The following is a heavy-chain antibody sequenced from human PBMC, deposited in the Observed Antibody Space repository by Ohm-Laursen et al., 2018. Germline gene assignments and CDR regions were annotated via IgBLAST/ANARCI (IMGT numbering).Heavy chain of an antibody. CDR1: GFTFSNYV. CDR3: AKDRLMLNL. Sequence: GSLRLSCTASGFTFSNYVMSWVRQAPGKGLEFVSAISGSGLNTYYADSVKGRYTISRDNSKNTHYLQMNSLSAEDTAVYYCAKDRLMLNLWGRGTLVTVSS. CDR2: ISGSGLNT. D-gene: IGHD3-10*02. J-gene: IGHJ2*01. V-gene: IGHV3-23*01.